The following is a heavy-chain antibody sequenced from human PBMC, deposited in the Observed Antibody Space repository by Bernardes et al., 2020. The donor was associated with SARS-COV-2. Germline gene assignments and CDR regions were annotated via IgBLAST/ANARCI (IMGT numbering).Heavy chain of an antibody. J-gene: IGHJ2*01. CDR1: GFTFSSYW. CDR2: INSDGSST. V-gene: IGHV3-74*01. Sequence: GGSLRLSCAASGFTFSSYWMHWVRQAPGKGLVWVSRINSDGSSTSYADSVKGRFTISRDNAKNTLYLQMNSLRAEDTAVYYCSKNAKYSSSSMEVWGRGTLVTVSS. D-gene: IGHD6-6*01. CDR3: SKNAKYSSSSMEV.